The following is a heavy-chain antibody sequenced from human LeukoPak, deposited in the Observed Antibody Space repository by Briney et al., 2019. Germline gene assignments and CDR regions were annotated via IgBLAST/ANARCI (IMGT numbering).Heavy chain of an antibody. CDR3: ARDPDYSNRFDY. CDR1: GGSISSCY. CDR2: IYTSGST. D-gene: IGHD4-11*01. V-gene: IGHV4-4*07. J-gene: IGHJ4*02. Sequence: SETLSLTCTVSGGSISSCYWSWIRQPAGKGLEWIGRIYTSGSTNYNPSLKSRVTMSVDTSKNQFSLKLSSVTAADTAVYYCARDPDYSNRFDYWGQGTLVTVPS.